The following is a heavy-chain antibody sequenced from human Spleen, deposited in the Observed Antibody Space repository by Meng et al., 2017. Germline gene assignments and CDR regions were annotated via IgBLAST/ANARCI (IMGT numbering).Heavy chain of an antibody. Sequence: QLHLQESGPGRGKPSEPRSLPCSFPGGSISSSSNDWDWIRQPPGKRLEWIGSIYYSGATYYHPSLKSRVTMSVDTSKNQFSLRLSSVTAADTAVFYCARRVHDGRHYHYFDYWGQGALVTVSS. CDR2: IYYSGAT. CDR3: ARRVHDGRHYHYFDY. V-gene: IGHV4-39*01. J-gene: IGHJ4*02. D-gene: IGHD3-16*01. CDR1: GGSISSSSND.